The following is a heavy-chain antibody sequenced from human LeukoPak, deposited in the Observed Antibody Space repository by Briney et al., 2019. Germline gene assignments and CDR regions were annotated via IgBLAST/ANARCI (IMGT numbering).Heavy chain of an antibody. D-gene: IGHD3-10*01. V-gene: IGHV3-23*01. CDR3: AKGRTMVRGVIISDYFEY. CDR2: ISGSGGST. CDR1: GFTFSSYA. J-gene: IGHJ4*02. Sequence: GGSLRLSCAASGFTFSSYAMSWVRQAPGKGLEWVSGISGSGGSTHYADSVKGRFTISRDNSKNTLYLQMNSLRAEDTAVYYCAKGRTMVRGVIISDYFEYWGQGSLVTVSS.